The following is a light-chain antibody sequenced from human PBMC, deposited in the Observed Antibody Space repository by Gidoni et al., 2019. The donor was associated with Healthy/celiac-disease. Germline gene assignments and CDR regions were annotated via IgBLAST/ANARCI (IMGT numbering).Light chain of an antibody. CDR3: AAWDDSLSVLYV. V-gene: IGLV1-47*01. CDR2: RNN. CDR1: SSNIGSNY. J-gene: IGLJ1*01. Sequence: QSVLTQPPSASGTPGQRVTISCSGSSSNIGSNYVYWYQQLPGTAPKLLIYRNNQRPSGVPARFSGSKSGTSASRAISGPRSEDEADYYCAAWDDSLSVLYVFGTGTKVTVL.